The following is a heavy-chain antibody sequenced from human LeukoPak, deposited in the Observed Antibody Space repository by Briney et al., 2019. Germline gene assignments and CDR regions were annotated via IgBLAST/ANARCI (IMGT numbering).Heavy chain of an antibody. J-gene: IGHJ4*02. Sequence: PGGSLRLSCAASGFTFSSYAMSWVRQAPGKGLEWVSAISGSGGSTYYADSVKGRFTISRDNSKNTLYLQMNSLRAEDTAVYYCAKDRDLAYCGGDCYGDYWGQGTLVTVSS. CDR2: ISGSGGST. CDR1: GFTFSSYA. D-gene: IGHD2-21*01. CDR3: AKDRDLAYCGGDCYGDY. V-gene: IGHV3-23*01.